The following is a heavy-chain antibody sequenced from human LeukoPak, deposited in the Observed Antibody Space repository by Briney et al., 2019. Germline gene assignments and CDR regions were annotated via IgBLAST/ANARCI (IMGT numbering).Heavy chain of an antibody. CDR2: IYYSGST. D-gene: IGHD3-22*01. V-gene: IGHV4-39*07. CDR1: GGSISSSSYY. J-gene: IGHJ4*02. Sequence: SETLSLTCTVSGGSISSSSYYWGWIRQPPGKGLEWIGSIYYSGSTYYNPSLKSRVTISVDTSKNQFSLKLSSVTAADTAVYYCAREWVVYDSSGYYKKSNLFDYWGQGTLITVSS. CDR3: AREWVVYDSSGYYKKSNLFDY.